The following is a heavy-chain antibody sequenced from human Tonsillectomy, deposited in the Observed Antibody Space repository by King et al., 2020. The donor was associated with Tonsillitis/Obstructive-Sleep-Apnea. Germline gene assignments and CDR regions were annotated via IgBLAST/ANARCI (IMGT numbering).Heavy chain of an antibody. CDR3: AKDNPFYDFWSGYYNS. Sequence: VQLVQSGGGVVQPGGSLRLSCAASGFTFDDYAMHWVRQAPGKGLEWVSLIIGDGGSTYYADSVKGRFTISRDNSKNSLYLQMNSLRTEDTALYYCAKDNPFYDFWSGYYNSWGQGTLVTVSS. V-gene: IGHV3-43*02. J-gene: IGHJ4*02. CDR2: IIGDGGST. CDR1: GFTFDDYA. D-gene: IGHD3-3*01.